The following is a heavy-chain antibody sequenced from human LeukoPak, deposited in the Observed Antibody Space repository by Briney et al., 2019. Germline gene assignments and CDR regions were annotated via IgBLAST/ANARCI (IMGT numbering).Heavy chain of an antibody. CDR2: INPNSGGT. J-gene: IGHJ4*02. CDR3: ARESIADRLVDY. D-gene: IGHD6-6*01. V-gene: IGHV1-2*02. CDR1: GYTFTGYY. Sequence: ASVKVSCKASGYTFTGYYMHWVRQAPGQGLEWMGWINPNSGGTNYAQKFQGRVTMTRDTSISTAYMELSRLRSDDTAVYYCARESIADRLVDYWGQGTLVTVSS.